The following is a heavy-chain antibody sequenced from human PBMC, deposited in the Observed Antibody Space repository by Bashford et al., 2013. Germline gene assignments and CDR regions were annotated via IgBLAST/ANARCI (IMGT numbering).Heavy chain of an antibody. CDR2: ISSSSSYI. D-gene: IGHD4-17*01. J-gene: IGHJ2*01. Sequence: VRQAPGKGLEWVSSISSSSSYIYYADSVKGRFTISRDNAKNSLYLQMNSLRAEDTAVYYCAREGHDYGDYHYWYFDLWAVAPWSPSPQ. CDR3: AREGHDYGDYHYWYFDL. V-gene: IGHV3-21*01.